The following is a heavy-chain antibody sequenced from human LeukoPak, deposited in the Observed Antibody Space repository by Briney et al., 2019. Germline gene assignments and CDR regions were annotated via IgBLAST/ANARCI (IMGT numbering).Heavy chain of an antibody. V-gene: IGHV3-74*01. CDR3: ARETAYSSGRGPDY. J-gene: IGHJ4*02. CDR2: IKTDGSIT. CDR1: GFSFSVYW. D-gene: IGHD6-19*01. Sequence: GGSLRLSCAASGFSFSVYWMHWVRQAPGKGPVWVSRIKTDGSITDYADFVKGRFTISRDNAKNTLYLQMNSLRAEDTAVYYCARETAYSSGRGPDYWGQGTLVTVSS.